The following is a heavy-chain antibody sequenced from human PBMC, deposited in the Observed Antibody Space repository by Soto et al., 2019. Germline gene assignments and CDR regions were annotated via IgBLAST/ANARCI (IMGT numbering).Heavy chain of an antibody. J-gene: IGHJ6*02. Sequence: PGGSLRLSCAASGFTFDYNAMHWVRQAPGKGREWVSGISWNSGSIGYADSVKGRFTISRDNAKNSLYLQINSLRAEDKALYYCAKGDFGTNHYYYYGIDVWGQGTTVTVSS. CDR3: AKGDFGTNHYYYYGIDV. CDR2: ISWNSGSI. CDR1: GFTFDYNA. V-gene: IGHV3-9*01. D-gene: IGHD2-2*01.